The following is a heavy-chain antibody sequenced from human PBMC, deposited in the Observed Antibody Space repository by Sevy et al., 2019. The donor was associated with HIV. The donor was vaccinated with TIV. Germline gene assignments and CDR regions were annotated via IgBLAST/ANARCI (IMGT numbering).Heavy chain of an antibody. J-gene: IGHJ6*02. CDR2: IRSKAYGGTT. Sequence: GGSLRLSCTASGFTFGDYAMSWFRQAPGKGLEWVGFIRSKAYGGTTEYAASVKGRFTISRDDSKSIAYLQMNSLKTEDKAVYYETRDINHQEDGFGELLTLSYYYGMDVWGQGTTVTVSS. CDR1: GFTFGDYA. V-gene: IGHV3-49*03. D-gene: IGHD3-10*01. CDR3: TRDINHQEDGFGELLTLSYYYGMDV.